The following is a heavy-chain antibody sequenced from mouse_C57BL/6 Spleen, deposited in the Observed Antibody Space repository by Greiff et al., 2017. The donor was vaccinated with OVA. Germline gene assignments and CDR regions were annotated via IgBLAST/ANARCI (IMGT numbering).Heavy chain of an antibody. V-gene: IGHV14-2*01. J-gene: IGHJ1*03. CDR1: GFNIKDYY. Sequence: EVHLVESGAELVKPGASVKLSCTASGFNIKDYYMHWVKQRTEQGLEWIGRIEPEDGEAKYAPKFQGKATITADTSSNTAYLQLSSLTSEDTAVYSCARGDFYWYFDVWGTGTTVTVSS. CDR2: IEPEDGEA. CDR3: ARGDFYWYFDV.